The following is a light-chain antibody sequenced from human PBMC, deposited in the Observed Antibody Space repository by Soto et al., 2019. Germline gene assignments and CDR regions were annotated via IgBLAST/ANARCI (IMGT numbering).Light chain of an antibody. CDR3: HQRQSWPRT. J-gene: IGKJ1*01. Sequence: EIVLTQSPGTLSLSPGERATLSCRASQSVSNNYLAWYQQKPGQAPRLLIYRASNRATGIPARFSGSGSGTDFTLTISSLEPEDFAVYYCHQRQSWPRTLGRGTKVDIK. CDR2: RAS. V-gene: IGKV3-11*01. CDR1: QSVSNNY.